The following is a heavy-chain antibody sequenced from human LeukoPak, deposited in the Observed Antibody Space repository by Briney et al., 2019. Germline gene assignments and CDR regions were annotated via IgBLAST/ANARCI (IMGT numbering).Heavy chain of an antibody. CDR1: GFTFSGYG. D-gene: IGHD2-8*02. CDR3: ARDQTAVTGVWGTIDH. J-gene: IGHJ4*02. CDR2: ISYDGSNT. V-gene: IGHV3-30*03. Sequence: PGRSLRLSCTASGFTFSGYGMHWVRQAPGMGLEWVAIISYDGSNTFYGDSVKGRFTISRDNSKKTLYLQMNSLRTEDTAVYYCARDQTAVTGVWGTIDHWGQGTLVTVSS.